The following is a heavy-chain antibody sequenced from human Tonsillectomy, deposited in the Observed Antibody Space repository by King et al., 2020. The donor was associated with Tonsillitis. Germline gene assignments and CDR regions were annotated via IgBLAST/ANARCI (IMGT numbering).Heavy chain of an antibody. Sequence: VTLKESGPALVKPTQTLTLNCTFSGFSLSTSAMCVSWIRQPPGKALEWLALIDWDDDKYYSTSLKTRLTISKDTSKNQVVLTMTNMDPVDTATYYCERISNDFWSGYADYWGQGTLVTVSS. V-gene: IGHV2-70*01. CDR3: ERISNDFWSGYADY. CDR1: GFSLSTSAMC. CDR2: IDWDDDK. J-gene: IGHJ4*02. D-gene: IGHD3-3*01.